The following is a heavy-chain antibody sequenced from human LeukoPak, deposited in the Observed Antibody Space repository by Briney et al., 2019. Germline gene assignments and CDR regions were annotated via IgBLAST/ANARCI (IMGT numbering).Heavy chain of an antibody. J-gene: IGHJ4*02. CDR1: GFTFSSYS. CDR3: ARARGYSGYDPFGY. CDR2: ISSNGGST. Sequence: GGSLRLSCAASGFTFSSYSMNWVRQAPGKGLEYVSAISSNGGSTYYANSVKGRFTISRDNSKNTLYLQMGSLRAEDMAVYYCARARGYSGYDPFGYWGQGTLVTVSS. D-gene: IGHD5-12*01. V-gene: IGHV3-64*01.